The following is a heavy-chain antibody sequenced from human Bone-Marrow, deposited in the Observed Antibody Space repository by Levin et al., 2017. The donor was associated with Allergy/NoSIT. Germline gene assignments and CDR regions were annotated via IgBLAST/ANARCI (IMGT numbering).Heavy chain of an antibody. Sequence: GGSLRLSCTASGFSLSDYYMSWIRQSPGKGLECVSYSSSSGGTMHYADSVRGRFTISRDNAKNSLYLQMNSLRAEDTAVYYCARMDYDILIGYWWFDPWGQGTLVTVSS. V-gene: IGHV3-11*01. CDR3: ARMDYDILIGYWWFDP. D-gene: IGHD3-9*01. CDR1: GFSLSDYY. CDR2: SSSSGGTM. J-gene: IGHJ5*02.